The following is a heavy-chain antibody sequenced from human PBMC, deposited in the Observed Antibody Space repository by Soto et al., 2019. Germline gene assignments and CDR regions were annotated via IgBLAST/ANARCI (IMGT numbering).Heavy chain of an antibody. Sequence: ASVKVSCKASGYTFTSYAMHWVRQAPGQRLEWMGWINAGNGNTKYSQKFQGRVTITRDTSASTAYMELSSLRSEDTAVYYCARASIVVVPPLMDGWGQGTTVTVAS. D-gene: IGHD2-2*01. CDR2: INAGNGNT. CDR3: ARASIVVVPPLMDG. CDR1: GYTFTSYA. V-gene: IGHV1-3*01. J-gene: IGHJ6*02.